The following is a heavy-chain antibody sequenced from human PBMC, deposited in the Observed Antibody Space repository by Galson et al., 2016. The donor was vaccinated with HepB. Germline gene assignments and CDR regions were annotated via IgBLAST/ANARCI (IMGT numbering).Heavy chain of an antibody. CDR3: VRDHGYGRYGAGNYYYYAMDV. V-gene: IGHV3-74*01. CDR2: IKSDGSTI. D-gene: IGHD5-18*01. J-gene: IGHJ6*04. CDR1: GFTFSSHW. Sequence: SLRLSCAASGFTFSSHWMHWVRQAPGKGLVWVSRIKSDGSTITYADSVKGRFTISRDNAKNTLYLQMSSLRVEDTAVYYCVRDHGYGRYGAGNYYYYAMDVWGKGTAVTVSS.